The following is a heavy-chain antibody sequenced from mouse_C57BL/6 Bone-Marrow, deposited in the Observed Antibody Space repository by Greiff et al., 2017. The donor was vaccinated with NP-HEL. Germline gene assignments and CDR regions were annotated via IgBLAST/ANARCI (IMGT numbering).Heavy chain of an antibody. V-gene: IGHV1-82*01. CDR1: GYAFSSSW. CDR2: IYPGDGDT. CDR3: ARCEPYYFDY. Sequence: VQLQQSGPELVKPGASVKISCKASGYAFSSSWMNWVKQRPGKGLEWIGRIYPGDGDTNYNGKFKGKATLTADKSSSTAYMQLSSLTSEDSAVYFCARCEPYYFDYWGQGTTLTVSS. J-gene: IGHJ2*01.